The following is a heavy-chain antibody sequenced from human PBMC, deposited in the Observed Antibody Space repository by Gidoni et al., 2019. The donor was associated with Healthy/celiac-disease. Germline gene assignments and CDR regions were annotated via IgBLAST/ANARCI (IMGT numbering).Heavy chain of an antibody. CDR3: ARAGSSGWYMNWFDP. CDR2: IIPILGIA. CDR1: GGTFSSYT. D-gene: IGHD6-19*01. J-gene: IGHJ5*02. V-gene: IGHV1-69*02. Sequence: QVQLVQSGAEVKKPGSSVTVSCTASGGTFSSYTISWVRQAPGQGLEWMGRIIPILGIANYAQKFQGRVTITADKSTSTAYMELSSLRSEDTAVYYCARAGSSGWYMNWFDPWGQGTLVTVSS.